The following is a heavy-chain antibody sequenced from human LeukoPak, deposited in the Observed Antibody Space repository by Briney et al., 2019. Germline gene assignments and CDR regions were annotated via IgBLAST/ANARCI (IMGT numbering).Heavy chain of an antibody. D-gene: IGHD4-17*01. J-gene: IGHJ5*02. CDR1: GYTFTSYA. Sequence: ASVKVSCKASGYTFTSYAMHWVRQAPGQRLEWMGWINAGNGNTKYSQKFQGRVTITRDTSASTAYMELSSLRSEDTAVYYCARDSHMRYGDYQTDWCDPWGQGTLVTVSS. CDR3: ARDSHMRYGDYQTDWCDP. CDR2: INAGNGNT. V-gene: IGHV1-3*01.